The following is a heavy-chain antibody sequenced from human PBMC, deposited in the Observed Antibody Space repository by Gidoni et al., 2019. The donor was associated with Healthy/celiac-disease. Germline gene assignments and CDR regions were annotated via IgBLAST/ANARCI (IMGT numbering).Heavy chain of an antibody. V-gene: IGHV4-34*01. CDR2: INHSGST. Sequence: QVQLQQWGAGLLKPSETLSLTCAVYGGSFSGYYWSWIRQPPGKGLEWIGEINHSGSTNYNPSLQSRVTISVDKSKNQFSLKLRSVTAADTAVYYCARAVRDVGAILFDYWGQGTLVTVSS. CDR1: GGSFSGYY. D-gene: IGHD1-26*01. CDR3: ARAVRDVGAILFDY. J-gene: IGHJ4*02.